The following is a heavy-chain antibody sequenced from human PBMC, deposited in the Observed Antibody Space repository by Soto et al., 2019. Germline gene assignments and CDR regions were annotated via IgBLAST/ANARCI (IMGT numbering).Heavy chain of an antibody. CDR2: IYSRGST. V-gene: IGHV4-30-4*01. CDR1: GGSISSGDYY. Sequence: SETLSLTCTVSGGSISSGDYYWSWIRQPPGKGLEWIGYIYSRGSTYYSPSLKSRVDIAVDSSQNQFSLRVSSVTAADTAVYYCARARPGSSFVLEYWGQGTLVTVSS. J-gene: IGHJ4*02. D-gene: IGHD3-10*01. CDR3: ARARPGSSFVLEY.